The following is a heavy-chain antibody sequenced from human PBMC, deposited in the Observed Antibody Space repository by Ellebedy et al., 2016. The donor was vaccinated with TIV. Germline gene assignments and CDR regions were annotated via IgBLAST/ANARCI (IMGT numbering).Heavy chain of an antibody. D-gene: IGHD2-8*01. Sequence: AASVKVSCQASVYALTSYDIQWVRQATGQGLEGMGWINPDKGNTGYAQKFQGRVTITRSASINTAFLELSSLKSEDTAVYYCARALMRPSNYYGLDVWGQGTTVTVSS. J-gene: IGHJ6*02. V-gene: IGHV1-8*01. CDR2: INPDKGNT. CDR3: ARALMRPSNYYGLDV. CDR1: VYALTSYD.